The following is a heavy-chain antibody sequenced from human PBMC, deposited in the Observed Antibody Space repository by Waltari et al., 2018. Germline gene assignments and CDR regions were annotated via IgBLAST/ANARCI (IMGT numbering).Heavy chain of an antibody. CDR3: AGGDGGYYYHKMDV. D-gene: IGHD3-22*01. CDR2: IMPDISET. J-gene: IGHJ6*02. CDR1: GGPFTSAS. Sequence: QVQLVQSGAEAKKPGSSVRVSCRASGGPFTSASGNWVRQAPGQGLEWMGRIMPDISETKYAVKFQGRITITADQSTGTVYMEVRSLRSDDTAVYYCAGGDGGYYYHKMDVWGQGTTVTVSS. V-gene: IGHV1-69*02.